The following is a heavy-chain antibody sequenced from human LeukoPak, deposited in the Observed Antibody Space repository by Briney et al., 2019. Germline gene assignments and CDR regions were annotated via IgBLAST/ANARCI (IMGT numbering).Heavy chain of an antibody. CDR3: ARELDFWSGLDY. V-gene: IGHV1-2*02. CDR1: GYTFTGYY. D-gene: IGHD3-3*01. CDR2: INPNSGGT. Sequence: ASVRVSCKASGYTFTGYYMHWARQAPGQGLEWMGWINPNSGGTNYAQKFQGRVTMTRDTSISTAYMELSRLRSDDTAVYYCARELDFWSGLDYWGQGTLVTVSS. J-gene: IGHJ4*02.